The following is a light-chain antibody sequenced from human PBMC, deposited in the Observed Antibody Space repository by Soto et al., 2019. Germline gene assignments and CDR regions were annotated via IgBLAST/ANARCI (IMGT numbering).Light chain of an antibody. CDR1: SSDVGGYNY. CDR2: EVS. CDR3: GSYADSNNYV. J-gene: IGLJ1*01. V-gene: IGLV2-8*01. Sequence: QSALTQPPSASGSPGQSVTISCTGTSSDVGGYNYVSWYQQYPGKAPKIMIYEVSKRPSGVPDRFSGSKSGNTASLTVSGLQAEDEADYYCGSYADSNNYVFGTGNKLTVL.